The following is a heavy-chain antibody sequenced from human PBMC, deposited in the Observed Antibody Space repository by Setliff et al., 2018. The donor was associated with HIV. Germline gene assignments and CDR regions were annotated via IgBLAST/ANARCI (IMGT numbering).Heavy chain of an antibody. V-gene: IGHV3-48*01. D-gene: IGHD3-10*01. J-gene: IGHJ5*02. CDR3: ARGRMGYYGSGSYLP. Sequence: GGSLRLSCVASGFTFSDYSMNWVRQVPGKGLEWLSYVNANSDTIYYADSVKGRFTISRHNDEKSLFLQMNSLSAADTAVYYCARGRMGYYGSGSYLPWGQGMLVTVSS. CDR1: GFTFSDYS. CDR2: VNANSDTI.